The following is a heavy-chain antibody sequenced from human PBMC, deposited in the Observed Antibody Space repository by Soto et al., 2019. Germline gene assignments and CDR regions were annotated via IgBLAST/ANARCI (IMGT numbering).Heavy chain of an antibody. D-gene: IGHD3-22*01. J-gene: IGHJ5*02. CDR3: AREVVGYDSSGYPSPENWFDP. V-gene: IGHV1-46*01. CDR2: INPSGGST. Sequence: ASVKVSCKASGYTFTSYYMHWVRQAPGQGLERMGIINPSGGSTSYAQKFQGRVTMTRDTSTSTVYMELSSLRSEDTAVYYCAREVVGYDSSGYPSPENWFDPWGQGTLVTVSS. CDR1: GYTFTSYY.